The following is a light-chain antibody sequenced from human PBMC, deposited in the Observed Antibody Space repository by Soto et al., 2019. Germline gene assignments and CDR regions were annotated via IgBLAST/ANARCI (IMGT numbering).Light chain of an antibody. CDR2: DVS. J-gene: IGLJ1*01. V-gene: IGLV2-14*01. CDR1: SRDVGGNNY. CDR3: SSYTTSGYA. Sequence: QSVVTQPASVSGPPGQSITISCTGTSRDVGGNNYVSWYQQHPGTAPKLIIYDVSDRPSGVSNRFSGSRSGNTASLTLSGLQAEDEAVYYRSSYTTSGYAFGTGTKVTVL.